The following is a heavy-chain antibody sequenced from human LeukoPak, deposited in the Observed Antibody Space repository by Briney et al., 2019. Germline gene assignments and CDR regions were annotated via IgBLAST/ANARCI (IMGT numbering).Heavy chain of an antibody. D-gene: IGHD4-17*01. J-gene: IGHJ5*02. Sequence: GGSLRLSCAASGFTFSSYEMNWVRQAPGKGLEWVSYISSSGSTIYYADSVKGRFTISRDNAKNSLYLQMNSLRAEDTAVYYCARDQDYGDGFWFDPWGREPWSPSPQ. CDR2: ISSSGSTI. CDR3: ARDQDYGDGFWFDP. V-gene: IGHV3-48*03. CDR1: GFTFSSYE.